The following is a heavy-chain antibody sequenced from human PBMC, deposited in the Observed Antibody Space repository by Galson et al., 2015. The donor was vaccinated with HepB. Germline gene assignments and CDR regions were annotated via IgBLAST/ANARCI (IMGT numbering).Heavy chain of an antibody. CDR3: ATEYGGWPRADY. V-gene: IGHV1-24*01. J-gene: IGHJ4*02. CDR1: GYTLTDLS. D-gene: IGHD4-23*01. CDR2: FDPEDGET. Sequence: SVKVSCKASGYTLTDLSMHWVRQAPGKGLEWMGGFDPEDGETNYAQKFQGRVTMTEDTSTDTAYMELSSLRSEDTAVYYCATEYGGWPRADYWGQGTLVTVSS.